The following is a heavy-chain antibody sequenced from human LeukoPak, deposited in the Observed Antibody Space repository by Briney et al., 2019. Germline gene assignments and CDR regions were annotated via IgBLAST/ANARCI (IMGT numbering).Heavy chain of an antibody. CDR1: GFTFSSYS. Sequence: GSLRLSCAASGFTFSSYSMNWVRQPPGKGLEWIGEINHSGSTNYNPSLKSRVTISVDTSKNQFSLKLSSVTAADTAVYYCARGKYNRGYSYGNFDYWGQGTLVTVSS. CDR3: ARGKYNRGYSYGNFDY. D-gene: IGHD5-18*01. J-gene: IGHJ4*02. V-gene: IGHV4-34*01. CDR2: INHSGST.